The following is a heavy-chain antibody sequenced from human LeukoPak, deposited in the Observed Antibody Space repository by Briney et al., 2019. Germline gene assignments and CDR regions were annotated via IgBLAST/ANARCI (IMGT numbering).Heavy chain of an antibody. CDR1: GYSFTGYW. V-gene: IGHV5-51*01. D-gene: IGHD3-22*01. J-gene: IGHJ6*02. Sequence: GESLKISCKGSGYSFTGYWIGWVRQVPGKGLEWMGIIYPGDSDTRYSPSFQGQVTISADKSISTAYLQWSSLKASDTAMYYCARSQYYYDSSGYSDSWYYYYGMDVWGQGTTVTVSS. CDR3: ARSQYYYDSSGYSDSWYYYYGMDV. CDR2: IYPGDSDT.